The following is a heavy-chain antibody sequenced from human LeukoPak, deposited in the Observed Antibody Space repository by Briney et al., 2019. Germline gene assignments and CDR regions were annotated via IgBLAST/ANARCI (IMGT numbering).Heavy chain of an antibody. CDR2: IKQDGSEK. J-gene: IGHJ4*02. Sequence: GGSLRLSCAASGFTFGSYWMSWVRQAPGKGLEWVANIKQDGSEKYYVDSVKGRFTISRDNAKNSLYLQMNSLRGEDTAVYYCAKEGYIYGSNDYWGQGTLVTVSS. CDR3: AKEGYIYGSNDY. D-gene: IGHD5-18*01. CDR1: GFTFGSYW. V-gene: IGHV3-7*03.